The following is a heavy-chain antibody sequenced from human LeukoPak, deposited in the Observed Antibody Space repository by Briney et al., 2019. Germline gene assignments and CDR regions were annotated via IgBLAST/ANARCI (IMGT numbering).Heavy chain of an antibody. V-gene: IGHV4-34*01. J-gene: IGHJ4*02. CDR1: GGSFSGCY. CDR3: ARGRAAAAY. D-gene: IGHD6-13*01. Sequence: SETLSLTCAVYGGSFSGCYWSWIRQPPGKGLERIGEINHSGSTNYNPSLKSRVTISVDTSKNQFSLKLSSVTAADTAVYYCARGRAAAAYWGQGTLVTVSS. CDR2: INHSGST.